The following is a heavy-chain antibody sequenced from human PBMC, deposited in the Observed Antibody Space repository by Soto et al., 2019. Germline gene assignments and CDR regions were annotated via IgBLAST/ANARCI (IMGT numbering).Heavy chain of an antibody. J-gene: IGHJ6*02. V-gene: IGHV3-73*01. CDR2: IRSKANSYAT. CDR1: GFTFSGSA. D-gene: IGHD2-8*01. CDR3: TRQYCTNGVCYTGGDYYGMDV. Sequence: GGSLRLSCAASGFTFSGSAMHWVRQASGKGLEWVGRIRSKANSYATAYAASVKGRFTISRDDSKNTAYLQMNSLKTEDTAVYYCTRQYCTNGVCYTGGDYYGMDVWGQGTTVTVSS.